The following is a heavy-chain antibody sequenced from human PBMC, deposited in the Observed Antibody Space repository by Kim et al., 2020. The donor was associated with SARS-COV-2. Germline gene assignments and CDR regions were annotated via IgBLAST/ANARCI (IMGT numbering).Heavy chain of an antibody. CDR1: GFTFDDYA. V-gene: IGHV3-9*01. J-gene: IGHJ6*02. CDR3: AKDIYGRSGGSWIPPYYYGMDV. CDR2: ISWNSGSI. D-gene: IGHD2-15*01. Sequence: GGSLRLSCAASGFTFDDYAMHWVRQAPGKGLEWVSGISWNSGSIGYADSVKGRFTISRDNAKNSLYLQMNSLRAEDTALYYCAKDIYGRSGGSWIPPYYYGMDVWGQGTTVTVSS.